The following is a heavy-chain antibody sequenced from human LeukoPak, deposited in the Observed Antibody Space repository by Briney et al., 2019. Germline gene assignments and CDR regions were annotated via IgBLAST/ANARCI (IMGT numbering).Heavy chain of an antibody. D-gene: IGHD3-22*01. CDR1: GFTFSNYN. Sequence: SGGSLRLSCAASGFTFSNYNMNWVRQAPGKGLEWVSSISSSSSYIYYADSVKGRFTISRDNAKNSLYLQRNSLRAEDTAVYYCAGIRDYYDSSGYSYGYYGMDVWGQGTTVTVSS. J-gene: IGHJ6*02. V-gene: IGHV3-21*01. CDR2: ISSSSSYI. CDR3: AGIRDYYDSSGYSYGYYGMDV.